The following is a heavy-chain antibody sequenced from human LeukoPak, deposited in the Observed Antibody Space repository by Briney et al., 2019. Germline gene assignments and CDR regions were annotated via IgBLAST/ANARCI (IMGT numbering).Heavy chain of an antibody. CDR2: INHSGST. Sequence: SETLSPTCAVYGGSFSGYYWSWIRQPPGKGLEWIGEINHSGSTNYNPSLKSRVTISVDTSKNQFSLKLSSVTAADTAVYYCARTITIFGVVKDVDYFDYWGQGTLVTVSS. CDR3: ARTITIFGVVKDVDYFDY. V-gene: IGHV4-34*01. D-gene: IGHD3-3*01. J-gene: IGHJ4*02. CDR1: GGSFSGYY.